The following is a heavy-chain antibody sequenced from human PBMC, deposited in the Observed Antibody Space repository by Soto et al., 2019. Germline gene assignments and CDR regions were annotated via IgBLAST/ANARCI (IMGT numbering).Heavy chain of an antibody. V-gene: IGHV3-30-3*01. CDR3: ARVAPPGIAAAGPPEY. CDR2: ISYDGSNK. CDR1: GFTFSSYA. Sequence: QVQLVESGGGVVQPGRSLRLSCAASGFTFSSYAMHWVRQAPGKGLEWVAVISYDGSNKYYADSVKGLFTISRDNSKNTWYLKMNSLRAEDTAVYYCARVAPPGIAAAGPPEYWGPGTLVTGSS. J-gene: IGHJ4*02. D-gene: IGHD6-13*01.